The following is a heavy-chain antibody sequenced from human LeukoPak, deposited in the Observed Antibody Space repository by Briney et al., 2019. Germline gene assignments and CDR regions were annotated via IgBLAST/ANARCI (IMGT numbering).Heavy chain of an antibody. V-gene: IGHV1-69*04. J-gene: IGHJ4*02. Sequence: ASVKVSCKASGGTFSSYAISWVRQAPGQGLEWMGRIIPILGIANYAQKFQGRVTITADKSTSTAYMELSSLRSEDTAVYYCARGPMSTVTTEADYWGQGTLVNVSS. CDR2: IIPILGIA. D-gene: IGHD4-17*01. CDR1: GGTFSSYA. CDR3: ARGPMSTVTTEADY.